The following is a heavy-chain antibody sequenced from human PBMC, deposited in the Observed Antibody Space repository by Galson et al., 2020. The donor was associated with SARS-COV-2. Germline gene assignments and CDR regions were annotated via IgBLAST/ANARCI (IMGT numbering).Heavy chain of an antibody. V-gene: IGHV4-34*01. D-gene: IGHD6-19*01. J-gene: IGHJ5*02. CDR3: ARGQRWPAFNVFDP. CDR2: INYNGGT. CDR1: GASFSGYY. Sequence: SETLSLTCALYGASFSGYYWNWIRQSPGKGLEWIGEINYNGGTNYNPSLESRVSISLDTSKNHFSLKLISVTAADTAVYYCARGQRWPAFNVFDPWGQGALVTVSS.